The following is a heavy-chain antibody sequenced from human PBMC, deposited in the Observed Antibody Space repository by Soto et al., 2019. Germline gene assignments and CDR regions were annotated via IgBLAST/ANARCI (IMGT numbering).Heavy chain of an antibody. V-gene: IGHV1-69*13. D-gene: IGHD3-10*01. CDR2: IIPIFGTA. CDR3: MGSGERWGAYYYYGMDV. CDR1: GGTFSSYA. Sequence: SVKVSCKASGGTFSSYAISWVRQAPGQGLEWMGGIIPIFGTANYAQKFQGRVTITADESTSTAYMELSSLRSEDMAVYYCMGSGERWGAYYYYGMDVWGQGTTVTVSS. J-gene: IGHJ6*02.